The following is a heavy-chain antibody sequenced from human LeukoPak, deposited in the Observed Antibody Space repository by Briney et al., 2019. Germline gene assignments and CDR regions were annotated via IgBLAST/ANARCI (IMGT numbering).Heavy chain of an antibody. CDR3: ARMVGYCSGGSCRTDAFDI. J-gene: IGHJ3*02. CDR2: IYYSGST. V-gene: IGHV4-39*01. D-gene: IGHD2-15*01. CDR1: GDSISSSDYY. Sequence: SEALSLTCSVSGDSISSSDYYWGWIRQPPGKGLEWIGTIYYSGSTYYNPSLKSRVTMSVDTSKNLFSLKLTSVTAADTAVYYCARMVGYCSGGSCRTDAFDIWGQGTMVTVSS.